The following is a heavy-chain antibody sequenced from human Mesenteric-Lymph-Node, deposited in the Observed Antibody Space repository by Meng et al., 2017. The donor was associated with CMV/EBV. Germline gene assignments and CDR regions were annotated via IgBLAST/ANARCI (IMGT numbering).Heavy chain of an antibody. Sequence: GESLKISCAASGFTFSLYSMNWVRQTPGKGLEWLSYISTTSRTIYYADSVKGRFTISRDNGKNSLYLQMNSLRAEDTAVYYCVRDRGKYYDNSGIFDYWGQGTLVTVSS. CDR3: VRDRGKYYDNSGIFDY. CDR2: ISTTSRTI. CDR1: GFTFSLYS. D-gene: IGHD3-22*01. V-gene: IGHV3-48*01. J-gene: IGHJ4*02.